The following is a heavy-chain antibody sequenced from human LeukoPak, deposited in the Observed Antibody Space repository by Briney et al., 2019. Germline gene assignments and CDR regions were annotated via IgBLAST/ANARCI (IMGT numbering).Heavy chain of an antibody. V-gene: IGHV3-49*04. CDR1: GFTFGDYA. J-gene: IGHJ5*02. CDR3: TRDAFSGSYSSVFWFDP. CDR2: IRSKAYGGTT. D-gene: IGHD1-26*01. Sequence: GGSPRLSCTASGFTFGDYAMSWGRQAPGKGLEWVGFIRSKAYGGTTEYAASVKGRFTISRDDSKSIAYLQMNSLKTEDTAVYYCTRDAFSGSYSSVFWFDPWGQGTLVTVSS.